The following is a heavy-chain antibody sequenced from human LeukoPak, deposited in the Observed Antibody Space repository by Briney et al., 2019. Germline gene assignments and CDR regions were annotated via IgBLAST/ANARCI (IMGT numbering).Heavy chain of an antibody. V-gene: IGHV3-53*01. CDR1: GFTFSNNW. D-gene: IGHD1-26*01. Sequence: GGSLRLSCAASGFTFSNNWMTWVRQAPGKGLEWVSVIHAGGTTNYADSVKGRFTISRDNSKNTLYLQMNSLRAEDTAVYYCARVVYSGNYHVGESDYWGQGTLVTVSS. CDR2: IHAGGTT. CDR3: ARVVYSGNYHVGESDY. J-gene: IGHJ4*02.